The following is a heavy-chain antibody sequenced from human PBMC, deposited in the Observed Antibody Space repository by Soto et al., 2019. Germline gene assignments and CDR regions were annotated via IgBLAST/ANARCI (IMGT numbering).Heavy chain of an antibody. J-gene: IGHJ6*02. CDR3: ARAGYYYGMDV. CDR2: IYYSGST. Sequence: PSETLSLTCTVSGGSISSCDYYWSWILQPPGKGLEWIGYIYYSGSTYYNPSLKIRVTISEDTSKNQFSLKLSSVTAADTAVYYCARAGYYYGMDVWGQGTTVTVSS. V-gene: IGHV4-30-4*01. CDR1: GGSISSCDYY.